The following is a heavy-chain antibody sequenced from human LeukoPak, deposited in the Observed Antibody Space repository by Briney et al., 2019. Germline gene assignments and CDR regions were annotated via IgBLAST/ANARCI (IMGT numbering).Heavy chain of an antibody. Sequence: SETLSLTCTVSGGSISTYSWSWIRQPPGKGLEWVGYMSYSGSTNYNPSLKSRVTISVDTSKNQFSLKLSSVTAADTAVYYCAVYYYDSSGYYTLFDYWGQGTLVTVSS. CDR2: MSYSGST. J-gene: IGHJ4*02. CDR1: GGSISTYS. V-gene: IGHV4-59*08. CDR3: AVYYYDSSGYYTLFDY. D-gene: IGHD3-22*01.